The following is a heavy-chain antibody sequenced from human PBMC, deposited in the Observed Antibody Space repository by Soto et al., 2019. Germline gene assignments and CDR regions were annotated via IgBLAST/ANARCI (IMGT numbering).Heavy chain of an antibody. V-gene: IGHV1-69*01. CDR2: IIPIFGTA. CDR1: GGTFSSYA. CDR3: ARDHRYYGSGSYYFDY. D-gene: IGHD3-10*01. J-gene: IGHJ4*02. Sequence: QVPLVQSGAEVKKPGSSVKVSCKASGGTFSSYAISWVRQAPGQGLEWMGGIIPIFGTANYAQKFQGRVTITADESTSTAYMELSSLRSEDTAVYYCARDHRYYGSGSYYFDYWGQGTLVTVSS.